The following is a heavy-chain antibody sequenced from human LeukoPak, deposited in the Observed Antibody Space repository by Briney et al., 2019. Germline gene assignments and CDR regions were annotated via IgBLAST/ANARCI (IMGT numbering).Heavy chain of an antibody. Sequence: SETLSLTCTVSGGSISSSSYYWGWIRQPPGKGLEWIVSIYYSGSTYYNPSLKSRLTISVDTSKNQFSLKLRSVTAADTALYYCASTSPKYYYESSGYSSLFDNWGQGTLVTVSS. J-gene: IGHJ4*02. D-gene: IGHD3-22*01. V-gene: IGHV4-39*07. CDR3: ASTSPKYYYESSGYSSLFDN. CDR1: GGSISSSSYY. CDR2: IYYSGST.